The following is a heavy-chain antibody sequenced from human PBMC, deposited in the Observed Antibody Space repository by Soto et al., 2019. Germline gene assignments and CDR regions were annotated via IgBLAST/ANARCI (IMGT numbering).Heavy chain of an antibody. CDR1: GYTFTSYG. V-gene: IGHV1-18*01. CDR2: ISAYNGNT. J-gene: IGHJ5*02. D-gene: IGHD2-15*01. CDR3: ARDSIVVVVAAIRTYNWFDP. Sequence: ASVKVSCKASGYTFTSYGISWVRQAPGQGLEWMGWISAYNGNTNYAQKLQGRVTMTTDTSTSTAYMELRSLRSDDTAVYYCARDSIVVVVAAIRTYNWFDPWGQGTLVTGLL.